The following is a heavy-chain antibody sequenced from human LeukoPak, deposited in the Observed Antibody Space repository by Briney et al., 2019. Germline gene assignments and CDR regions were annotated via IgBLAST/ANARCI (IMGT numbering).Heavy chain of an antibody. CDR1: GGSISSYY. J-gene: IGHJ3*02. Sequence: SETLSLTCTVSGGSISSYYWSWIRQPPGEGLEWIGYIYYSGSTNYNPSLKSRVTISVDTSKNQFSLKLSSVTAADTAVYYCARDPAPIVGTDAFDIWGQGTMVTVSS. D-gene: IGHD3-22*01. V-gene: IGHV4-59*01. CDR3: ARDPAPIVGTDAFDI. CDR2: IYYSGST.